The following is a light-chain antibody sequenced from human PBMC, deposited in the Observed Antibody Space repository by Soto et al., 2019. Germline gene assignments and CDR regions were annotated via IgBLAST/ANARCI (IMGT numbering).Light chain of an antibody. J-gene: IGLJ2*01. CDR3: AAWEDSLNGRV. CDR2: SNN. CDR1: SSNIGSNT. V-gene: IGLV1-44*01. Sequence: QAVVTQPPSASGTPGQRVTISCSGSSSNIGSNTVNWYQQLPGPAPKLLIYSNNQRPSGVPDRFSGSKSGTSASLAISGIQSEDEADYYCAAWEDSLNGRVFGGGTKLTVL.